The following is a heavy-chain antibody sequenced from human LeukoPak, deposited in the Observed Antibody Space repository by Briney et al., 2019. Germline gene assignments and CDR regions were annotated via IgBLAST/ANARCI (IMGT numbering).Heavy chain of an antibody. CDR2: ISYDGSNK. CDR3: AKDDPPIAGALDI. J-gene: IGHJ3*02. D-gene: IGHD6-13*01. CDR1: GFTFSSYD. Sequence: GGSLRLSCAASGFTFSSYDMHWVRQAPGKGLEWVAVISYDGSNKYYADSVKGRFTISRDNSKNTLYLQMNSLRAEDTAVYYCAKDDPPIAGALDIWGQGTMVTVSS. V-gene: IGHV3-30*18.